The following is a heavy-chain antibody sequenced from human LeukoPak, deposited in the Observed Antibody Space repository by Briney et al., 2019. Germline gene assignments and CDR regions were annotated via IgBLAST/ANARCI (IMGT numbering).Heavy chain of an antibody. CDR1: GFTVSSNY. CDR2: IYTGGST. V-gene: IGHV3-53*01. J-gene: IGHJ6*02. Sequence: PGGSLRLSCAASGFTVSSNYMTWVRQAPGKGLEWVSFIYTGGSTYYADSVKGRFTISRDNSKNTSYLQMNSLRAEDTAVYYRAKARQGPYYYYGMDVWGQGTTVTVSS. CDR3: AKARQGPYYYYGMDV.